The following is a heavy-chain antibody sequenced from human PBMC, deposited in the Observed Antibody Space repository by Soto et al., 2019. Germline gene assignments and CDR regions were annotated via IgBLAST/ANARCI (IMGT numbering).Heavy chain of an antibody. D-gene: IGHD5-18*01. CDR2: IYYSGST. V-gene: IGHV4-30-4*01. CDR1: GGSISSGDYY. Sequence: PSETLSLTCTVSGGSISSGDYYWSWIRQPPGKGLEWIGYIYYSGSTYYNPSLKSRVTISVDTSKNHFSLKLSSVTAADTAVYYCAGVVQLWLLNQLYNWFDPWGQGTLVTVSS. J-gene: IGHJ5*02. CDR3: AGVVQLWLLNQLYNWFDP.